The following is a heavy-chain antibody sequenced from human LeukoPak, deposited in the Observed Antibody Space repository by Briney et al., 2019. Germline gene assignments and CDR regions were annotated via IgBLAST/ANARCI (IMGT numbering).Heavy chain of an antibody. Sequence: ASVKVSCKASGYIFTNFGISWVRQARGQGLEWMGWISGYNGNTKYVQKFQGRVTMTTDTSTSTAYMELRSLRSDDTDVYYCARLWPLLRYFDWFLISGNWFDPWGQGTLVTVSS. CDR3: ARLWPLLRYFDWFLISGNWFDP. D-gene: IGHD3-9*01. CDR1: GYIFTNFG. CDR2: ISGYNGNT. V-gene: IGHV1-18*01. J-gene: IGHJ5*02.